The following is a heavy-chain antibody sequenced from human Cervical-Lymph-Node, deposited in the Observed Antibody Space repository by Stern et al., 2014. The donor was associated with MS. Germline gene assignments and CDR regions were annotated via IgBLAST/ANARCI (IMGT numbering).Heavy chain of an antibody. CDR3: ATERVYYYYGMDV. CDR2: ISYDGSNK. V-gene: IGHV3-30*01. CDR1: GFTFSSYA. J-gene: IGHJ6*02. Sequence: VQLEESGGGVVQPGRSLRLACAASGFTFSSYAMHWVRQAPGKGLEWVAVISYDGSNKYCADSVKGRFTISRDNSKNTLYLQMNSLRAEDTAVYYCATERVYYYYGMDVWGQGTTVTVSS.